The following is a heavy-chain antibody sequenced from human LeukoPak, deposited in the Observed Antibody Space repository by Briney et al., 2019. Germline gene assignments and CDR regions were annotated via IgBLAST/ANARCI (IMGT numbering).Heavy chain of an antibody. D-gene: IGHD3-10*01. CDR2: IRSNTDGGTT. CDR1: GFTFSTHA. J-gene: IGHJ4*02. V-gene: IGHV3-15*01. Sequence: GGSLRLSCAASGFTFSTHAMSWVRQAPGKGLEWVGRIRSNTDGGTTDYGASVKGRFTISRDDSKNTLYLQMNSLKTEDTAMYYFSTDKYDSGSHHDYWGQGILVTVSS. CDR3: STDKYDSGSHHDY.